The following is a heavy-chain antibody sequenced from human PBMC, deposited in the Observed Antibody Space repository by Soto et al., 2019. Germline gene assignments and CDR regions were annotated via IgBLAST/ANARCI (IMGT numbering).Heavy chain of an antibody. D-gene: IGHD2-21*02. Sequence: SQTLSLTCAISGDSVSSNSAAWNWIRQSPSRGLEWLGRTYYRSKWYNDYAVSVKSRITINPDTSKNQFSLQLNSVTPEDTAVYYCARVCAGGDCYPYYYYGMDVWGQGTTVTVS. V-gene: IGHV6-1*01. CDR3: ARVCAGGDCYPYYYYGMDV. J-gene: IGHJ6*02. CDR2: TYYRSKWYN. CDR1: GDSVSSNSAA.